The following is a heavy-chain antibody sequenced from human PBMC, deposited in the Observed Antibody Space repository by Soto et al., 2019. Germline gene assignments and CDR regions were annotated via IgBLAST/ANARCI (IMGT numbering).Heavy chain of an antibody. D-gene: IGHD6-13*01. Sequence: SETLWLTCTVSGGSISSSSYYWGWIRQPPGKGLEWIGSIYYSGSTYYNPSLKSRVTISVDTSKNRFSLELGSVTAADTAMYYFARRGGYSSIFDPWGRVTLVTVS. J-gene: IGHJ5*02. V-gene: IGHV4-39*01. CDR2: IYYSGST. CDR3: ARRGGYSSIFDP. CDR1: GGSISSSSYY.